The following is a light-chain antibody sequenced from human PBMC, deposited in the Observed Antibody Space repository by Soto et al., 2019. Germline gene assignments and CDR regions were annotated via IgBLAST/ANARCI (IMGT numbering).Light chain of an antibody. Sequence: IVWTKSPATLSVSPGESATLSCRASQTVSSNLLVWYQQHPGQAPRLLIYGASSRATGIPDRFSGSGSGTDFSLTIRRLEPDDFAVYYCQKYGNFWTFGQGTKVDI. CDR2: GAS. V-gene: IGKV3-20*01. J-gene: IGKJ1*01. CDR3: QKYGNFWT. CDR1: QTVSSNL.